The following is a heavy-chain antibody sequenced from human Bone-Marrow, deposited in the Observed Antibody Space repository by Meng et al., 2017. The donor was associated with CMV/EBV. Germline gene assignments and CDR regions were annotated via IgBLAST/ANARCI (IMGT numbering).Heavy chain of an antibody. CDR3: AGGEELLPTYYYYGMDV. CDR2: ISSSGSTI. V-gene: IGHV3-11*04. D-gene: IGHD2-15*01. J-gene: IGHJ6*02. Sequence: GESLKISCAASGFTFSDYYMSWIRQAPGKGLEWVSYISSSGSTIYYADSVKGRFTISRDNAKNSLYLQMNSLRAEDTAVYYCAGGEELLPTYYYYGMDVWGQGTTVTVSS. CDR1: GFTFSDYY.